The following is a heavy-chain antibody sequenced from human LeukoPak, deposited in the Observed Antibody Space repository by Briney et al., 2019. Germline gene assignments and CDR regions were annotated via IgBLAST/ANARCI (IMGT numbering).Heavy chain of an antibody. V-gene: IGHV4-30-4*01. CDR1: GGSISSGDYY. CDR2: IYYNGNT. CDR3: ARRVGYCSNGCPPFDY. Sequence: SETLSLTCSVSGGSISSGDYYWSWIRQPPGKGLEWIGYIYYNGNTFYTPSLKSRVTISFDASKNQFSLKLTSVTAADTAVYYCARRVGYCSNGCPPFDYWGQGTLVTVSS. D-gene: IGHD2-8*01. J-gene: IGHJ4*02.